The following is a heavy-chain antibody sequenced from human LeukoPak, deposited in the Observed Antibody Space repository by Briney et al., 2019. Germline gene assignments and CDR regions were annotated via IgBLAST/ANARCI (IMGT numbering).Heavy chain of an antibody. J-gene: IGHJ4*02. CDR1: GGSVSSSGHH. Sequence: PSETLSLTCTVSGGSVSSSGHHWAWIRQPPGMGLEWLGSIYSTGSTSYNPDPSLKGRVTISLDTSRNQFSLELRSLTAADTTVYYCATIPVSSSSWFHFDYWGQGTLVTVSS. CDR2: IYSTGST. D-gene: IGHD6-13*01. CDR3: ATIPVSSSSWFHFDY. V-gene: IGHV4-39*01.